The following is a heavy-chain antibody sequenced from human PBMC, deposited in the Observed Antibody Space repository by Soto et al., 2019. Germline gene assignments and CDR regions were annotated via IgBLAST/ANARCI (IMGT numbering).Heavy chain of an antibody. D-gene: IGHD5-18*01. Sequence: GASVKVSCKASGYTFTSYAMHWVRQAPGQRLELMGWINAGNGNTKYSQKFQGRVTITRDTSASTAYMELSSLRSEDTAVYYCAGNEEDTAMVYYYYGMDVWGQGTTVTVSS. V-gene: IGHV1-3*01. CDR3: AGNEEDTAMVYYYYGMDV. J-gene: IGHJ6*02. CDR1: GYTFTSYA. CDR2: INAGNGNT.